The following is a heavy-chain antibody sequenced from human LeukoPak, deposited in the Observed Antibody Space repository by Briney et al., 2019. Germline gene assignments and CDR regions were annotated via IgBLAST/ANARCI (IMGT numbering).Heavy chain of an antibody. CDR1: GFIFSNFA. CDR3: AREEQELVRDYYMDV. Sequence: PGGSLRLSCAASGFIFSNFAMHWVRQAPGQGLEWVALISYDGSHTYYADSMKGRFTISRDNSRNVLYLQMTSLSGDDSAVYYCAREEQELVRDYYMDVWGKGTTVTVSS. CDR2: ISYDGSHT. V-gene: IGHV3-30*01. J-gene: IGHJ6*03. D-gene: IGHD6-13*01.